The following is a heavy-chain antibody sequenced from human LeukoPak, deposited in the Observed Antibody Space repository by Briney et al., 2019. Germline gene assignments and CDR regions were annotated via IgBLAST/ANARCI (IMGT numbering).Heavy chain of an antibody. CDR1: GGTSNSHA. V-gene: IGHV1-69*04. J-gene: IGHJ4*02. Sequence: SVKVSCKASGGTSNSHAIIWVRQAPGQGLEWMGRIIPNLGTTNRAQNFQDRVTLTADKSTNTAYMELTSLTSDDTAVYYCATTNDGGGYQWGDFFDFWGQGTLVTVSS. CDR2: IIPNLGTT. D-gene: IGHD3-22*01. CDR3: ATTNDGGGYQWGDFFDF.